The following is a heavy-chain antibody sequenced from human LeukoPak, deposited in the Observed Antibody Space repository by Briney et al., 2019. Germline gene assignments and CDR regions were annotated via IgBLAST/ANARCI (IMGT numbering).Heavy chain of an antibody. J-gene: IGHJ4*02. Sequence: PGGSLRLSCAASGFTFSSYSMNWVRQAPGKGLEWVSSISSSSSYIYYADSVKGRFTISRDNAKDSLYLQLSSLRAEDTAVYYGARDWIVGSTMGDYWGQGTRVSVSS. V-gene: IGHV3-21*01. D-gene: IGHD1-26*01. CDR2: ISSSSSYI. CDR1: GFTFSSYS. CDR3: ARDWIVGSTMGDY.